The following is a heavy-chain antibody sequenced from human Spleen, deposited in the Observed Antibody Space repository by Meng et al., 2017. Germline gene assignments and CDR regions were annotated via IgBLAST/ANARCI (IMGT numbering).Heavy chain of an antibody. V-gene: IGHV3-21*04. J-gene: IGHJ4*02. CDR1: GFTFSRYS. Sequence: GGSLRLSCAASGFTFSRYSMNWVRQAPGKGLEWVSSISSSSAYIYYADSLKGRFTISRDNSKNTLYLQMNSLRAEDTAVYYCAKSGPRHRYYFDYWGQGTLVTVSS. CDR3: AKSGPRHRYYFDY. CDR2: ISSSSAYI. D-gene: IGHD2-21*01.